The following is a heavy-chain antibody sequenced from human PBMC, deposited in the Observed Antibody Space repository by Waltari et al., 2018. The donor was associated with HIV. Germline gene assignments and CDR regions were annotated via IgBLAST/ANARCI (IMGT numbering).Heavy chain of an antibody. Sequence: QVHLQQWGTGLLKPSETLSLSCAVYGASFSDYNFFNDFYWIWIRQPPGRGLEWIGEINHRGSSSYNPSLKSRVTISVDTSRNRISLNMTSVNATDTAVYYCARGRGSFYNYYGLDVWGLGTKVSV. CDR1: GASFSDYN. CDR3: ARGRGSFYNYYGLDV. J-gene: IGHJ6*02. CDR2: INHRGSS. D-gene: IGHD3-10*01. V-gene: IGHV4-34*01.